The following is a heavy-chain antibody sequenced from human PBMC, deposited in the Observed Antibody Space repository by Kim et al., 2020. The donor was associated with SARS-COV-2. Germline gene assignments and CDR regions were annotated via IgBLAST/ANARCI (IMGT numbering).Heavy chain of an antibody. Sequence: SETLSLTCTVSDGAISSYYWSWIRQPAGKGLEWIGRIYTSGTTNYNPSLKSRVTMSLDTSKNQFSLKLTPVTAAEPAVYYCARGPGGSSWPPYFDYWGQGTLVTVSS. CDR1: DGAISSYY. V-gene: IGHV4-4*07. D-gene: IGHD6-13*01. J-gene: IGHJ4*02. CDR2: IYTSGTT. CDR3: ARGPGGSSWPPYFDY.